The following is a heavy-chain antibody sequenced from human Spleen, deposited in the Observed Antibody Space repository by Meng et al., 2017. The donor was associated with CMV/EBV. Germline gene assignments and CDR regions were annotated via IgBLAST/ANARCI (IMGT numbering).Heavy chain of an antibody. CDR2: IHNDGTV. V-gene: IGHV4-30-4*01. CDR3: ARDSSGGYASFDH. D-gene: IGHD6-25*01. CDR1: GDSISASTYY. Sequence: QLQLQESGPQLVKPSQTLSLPCTVSGDSISASTYYWTWIRQPPGKGLEWIGYIHNDGTVYYNPTLASRVTISLDMSKNHFSLSLNSVAAADTATYYCARDSSGGYASFDHWGQGTLVTVSS. J-gene: IGHJ4*02.